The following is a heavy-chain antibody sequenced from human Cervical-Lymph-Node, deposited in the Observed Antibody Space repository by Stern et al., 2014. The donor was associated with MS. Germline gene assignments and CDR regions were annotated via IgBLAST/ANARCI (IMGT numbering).Heavy chain of an antibody. D-gene: IGHD1-26*01. CDR3: AREGKVGAFFDS. CDR2: ISKDGSNK. CDR1: GFTFSSYP. J-gene: IGHJ5*01. V-gene: IGHV3-30*01. Sequence: VQLVESGGGVVPPGRSLRLSCAASGFTFSSYPLHWVRQAQGKGLGWVTIISKDGSNKYYADSVRGRFTISRDNSKNTLYLQMISLGTDDTAVYYCAREGKVGAFFDSWGQGTLVTVSS.